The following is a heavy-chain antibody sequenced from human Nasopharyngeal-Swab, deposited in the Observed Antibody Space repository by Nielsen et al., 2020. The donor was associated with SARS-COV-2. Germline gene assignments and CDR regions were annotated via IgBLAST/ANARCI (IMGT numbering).Heavy chain of an antibody. D-gene: IGHD6-19*01. Sequence: GESLKISCTASGFTFGDYAMSWFRQAPGKGLEWVGFIRSKAYGGTTEYAASVKGRFTISRDDSKSIAYLQMNSLKTEDTAVYYCTRAGYSSGWAFDYWGQGTLIIVSS. CDR2: IRSKAYGGTT. V-gene: IGHV3-49*03. CDR3: TRAGYSSGWAFDY. CDR1: GFTFGDYA. J-gene: IGHJ4*02.